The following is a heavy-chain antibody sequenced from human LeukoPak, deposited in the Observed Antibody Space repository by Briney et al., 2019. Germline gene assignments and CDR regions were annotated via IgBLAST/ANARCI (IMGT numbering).Heavy chain of an antibody. D-gene: IGHD1-26*01. CDR1: GGSISSYY. CDR3: ARSQGRRFLPTPPYMDV. Sequence: PSETLSLTCTASGGSISSYYWSWIRQPAGKGLEWIGRIYTSGSTNYKPSLKSRVTMSVDTSKNQFSLKLSSVTAADTAVYYCARSQGRRFLPTPPYMDVWGKGTTVTVSS. J-gene: IGHJ6*03. CDR2: IYTSGST. V-gene: IGHV4-4*07.